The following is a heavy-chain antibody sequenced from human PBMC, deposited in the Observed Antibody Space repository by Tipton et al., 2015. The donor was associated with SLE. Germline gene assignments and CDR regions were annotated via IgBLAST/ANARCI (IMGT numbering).Heavy chain of an antibody. CDR1: GFTFSNYG. CDR3: ASMIQGTFAFDI. CDR2: IRYDESYK. Sequence: SLRLSCAASGFTFSNYGMHWVRQAPGKGLEWVTFIRYDESYKNSADSVKGRFTISRDNSKNTLYLQMNSLRPEDTAVYYCASMIQGTFAFDIWGLGTMVTVSS. J-gene: IGHJ3*02. V-gene: IGHV3-30*02. D-gene: IGHD3-10*01.